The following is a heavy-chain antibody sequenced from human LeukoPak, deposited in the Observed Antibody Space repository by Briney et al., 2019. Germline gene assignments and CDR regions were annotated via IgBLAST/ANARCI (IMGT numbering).Heavy chain of an antibody. CDR2: ISWNSGSI. V-gene: IGHV3-9*01. J-gene: IGHJ3*02. Sequence: GRSLRLSCAASGFTFDDYAMHWVRQAPGKGLEWVSGISWNSGSIGYADSVKGRFTISRDNAKNSLYLQMNSLRAEDTALYYCAKPLERDDAFDIWGQGTMVTVSS. CDR3: AKPLERDDAFDI. CDR1: GFTFDDYA. D-gene: IGHD1-1*01.